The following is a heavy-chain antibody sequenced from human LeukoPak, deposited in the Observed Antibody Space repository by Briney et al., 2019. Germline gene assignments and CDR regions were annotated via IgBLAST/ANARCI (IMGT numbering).Heavy chain of an antibody. CDR2: INWNGGST. CDR1: GFTFDAYI. CDR3: TTLLEISAYAPTGYFGL. D-gene: IGHD6-25*01. V-gene: IGHV3-20*01. Sequence: RPGGSLRLSCGASGFTFDAYIISWVRQVPGKGLEWVSGINWNGGSTGYADSVKGRFTISRDNAKNSLYLQMNSLRAEDTALYHCTTLLEISAYAPTGYFGLWGRGTLVTVSS. J-gene: IGHJ2*01.